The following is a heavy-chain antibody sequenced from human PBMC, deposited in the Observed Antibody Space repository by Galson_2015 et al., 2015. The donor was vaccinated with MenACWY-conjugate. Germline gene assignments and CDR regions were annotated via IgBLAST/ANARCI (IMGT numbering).Heavy chain of an antibody. D-gene: IGHD3-10*01. V-gene: IGHV2-5*02. J-gene: IGHJ4*02. CDR3: THSGSSPLDY. CDR2: IYLDDDK. CDR1: GFSLRTSGVG. Sequence: PALVSPPQTLTLPCTFSGFSLRTSGVGVGWIRQPPGKALEWLAFIYLDDDKSYSPPLRSRLIINKDTSKDHVVLTMTNMDPVYTASYSHTHSGSSPLDYWGQGTLVTVSS.